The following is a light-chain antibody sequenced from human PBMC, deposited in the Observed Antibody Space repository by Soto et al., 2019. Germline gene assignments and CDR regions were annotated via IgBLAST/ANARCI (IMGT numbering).Light chain of an antibody. V-gene: IGKV1-33*01. J-gene: IGKJ4*01. CDR3: QQYYNLPLS. Sequence: DIQMTQSPSSLSASIGDRVTITCQASQDISDYLNWYQQKPGKAPMVLIYDASNLRTGVPSRFTGGGSGTDYTFTISSLQPEDIATYYCQQYYNLPLSFGGGTTV. CDR2: DAS. CDR1: QDISDY.